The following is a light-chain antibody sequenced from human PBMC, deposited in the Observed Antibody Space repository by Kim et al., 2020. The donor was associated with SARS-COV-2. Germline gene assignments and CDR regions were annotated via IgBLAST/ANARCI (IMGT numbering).Light chain of an antibody. J-gene: IGLJ3*02. CDR2: QDT. Sequence: SYELTQPPSVSVSPGQTANITCSGDKLGDKYACWYHQKPGQSPVLVIYQDTRRPSGIPERFSGSNSGNTATLTISGTQTLDEADYYCQAWDTSTVLFGGGTRLTVL. CDR3: QAWDTSTVL. V-gene: IGLV3-1*01. CDR1: KLGDKY.